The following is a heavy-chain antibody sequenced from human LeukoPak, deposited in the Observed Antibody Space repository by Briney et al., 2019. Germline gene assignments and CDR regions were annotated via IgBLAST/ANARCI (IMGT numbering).Heavy chain of an antibody. D-gene: IGHD3-22*01. CDR1: GFTFSSYA. Sequence: GGSLRLSCGASGFTFSSYAMSWVRQAPGKGLEWVSAISGSGGSTYYADSVKGRFTISRDNSKNTLYLQMNSLRAEHTAVYYCAKVKPDYYYDSSGYYFYWGQGTLVTVSS. J-gene: IGHJ4*02. V-gene: IGHV3-23*01. CDR3: AKVKPDYYYDSSGYYFY. CDR2: ISGSGGST.